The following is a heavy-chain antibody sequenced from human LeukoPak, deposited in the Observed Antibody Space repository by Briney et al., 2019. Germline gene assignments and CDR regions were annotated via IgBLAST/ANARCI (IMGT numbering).Heavy chain of an antibody. CDR1: SGSISSYY. CDR2: IYYSGST. CDR3: ARHKGYGDYVDY. J-gene: IGHJ4*02. V-gene: IGHV4-59*08. D-gene: IGHD4-17*01. Sequence: PSETLSLTCSVSSGSISSYYWSWIRQPPGKGLEWIGYIYYSGSTNYNPSLKSRVTISVDTSKNQFSLRLSSVTAADTAVYYCARHKGYGDYVDYWGQGTLVTVS.